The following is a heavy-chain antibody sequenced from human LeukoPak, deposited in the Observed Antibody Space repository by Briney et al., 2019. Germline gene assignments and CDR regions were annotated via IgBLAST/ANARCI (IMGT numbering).Heavy chain of an antibody. D-gene: IGHD3-22*01. CDR3: VCITMIVVVTHDAFDI. CDR2: IRYDGSNK. J-gene: IGHJ3*02. Sequence: GGSLRLSCAASGFTFSSYGMHWVRQAPGKGLGWVAFIRYDGSNKYYADSVKGRFTISRDNSKNTLYLQMNSLRAEDTAVYYCVCITMIVVVTHDAFDIWGQGTMVTVSS. V-gene: IGHV3-30*02. CDR1: GFTFSSYG.